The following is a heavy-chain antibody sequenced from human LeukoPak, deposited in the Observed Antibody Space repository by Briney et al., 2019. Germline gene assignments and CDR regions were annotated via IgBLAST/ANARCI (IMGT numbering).Heavy chain of an antibody. J-gene: IGHJ2*01. CDR2: IYYSGST. CDR1: GGSISSYY. CDR3: ARQEFYWYFDL. V-gene: IGHV4-59*01. D-gene: IGHD3-10*01. Sequence: PSETLSLTCTVSGGSISSYYWSWIRQPAGKGLEWIGYIYYSGSTNYNPSLKSRVTISVDTSKNQFSLKLNSVTAADTAVYYCARQEFYWYFDLWGRGTLVTVSS.